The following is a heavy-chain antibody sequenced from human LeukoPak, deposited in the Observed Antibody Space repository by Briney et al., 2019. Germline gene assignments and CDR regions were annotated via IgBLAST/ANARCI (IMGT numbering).Heavy chain of an antibody. CDR3: AREANYYGSGSYFEGTFDY. Sequence: SETLSLTCTVSGGSISSYYWSWIRQPPGKGLEWIGYIYYSGSTNYNPSLKSRVTISVDTSKNEFSLKLTSVTAADTAVYYCAREANYYGSGSYFEGTFDYWGQGSLVTVSS. D-gene: IGHD3-10*01. CDR1: GGSISSYY. J-gene: IGHJ4*02. V-gene: IGHV4-59*01. CDR2: IYYSGST.